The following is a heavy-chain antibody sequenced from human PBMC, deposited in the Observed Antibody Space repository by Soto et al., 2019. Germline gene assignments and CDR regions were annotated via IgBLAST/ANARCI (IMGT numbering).Heavy chain of an antibody. CDR3: ARVRDHVAVAGVYFDY. V-gene: IGHV1-69*01. CDR1: GGTFSSYA. J-gene: IGHJ4*02. CDR2: IIPIFGTA. D-gene: IGHD6-19*01. Sequence: QVQLVQSGAEVKKPGSSVKVSCKASGGTFSSYAISWVRQAPGQGLEWMGGIIPIFGTANYAQKFQGRVTITADEPTSTAYMELSSLRSEDTAVYYCARVRDHVAVAGVYFDYWGQGTLVTVSS.